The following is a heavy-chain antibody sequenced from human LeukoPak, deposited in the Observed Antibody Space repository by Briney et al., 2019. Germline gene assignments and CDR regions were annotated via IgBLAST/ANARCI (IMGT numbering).Heavy chain of an antibody. CDR2: ISPSGNSK. J-gene: IGHJ4*02. CDR3: VRDFLGESGAGGY. D-gene: IGHD3-10*01. Sequence: PGGSLRLSCATSTLTFSSYTMNWVRQAPGKGLEWVSSISPSGNSKYHADSVKGRFTISRDNAENSLYMQMSSLRAEDTGVYYCVRDFLGESGAGGYWGQGTLVTVSS. V-gene: IGHV3-21*01. CDR1: TLTFSSYT.